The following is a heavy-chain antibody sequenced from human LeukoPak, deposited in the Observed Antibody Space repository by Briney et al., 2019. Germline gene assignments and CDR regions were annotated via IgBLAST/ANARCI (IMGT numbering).Heavy chain of an antibody. CDR1: GFTFSSYG. Sequence: PGRSLRLSCAASGFTFSSYGMHWVRQAPGQGLEWVAVISYDGSNKYYADSVKGRFTISRDNSKNTLYLQMNSLRAEDTAVYYCAKAGSSWYYFDYWGQGTLVTVSS. CDR3: AKAGSSWYYFDY. V-gene: IGHV3-30*18. CDR2: ISYDGSNK. D-gene: IGHD6-13*01. J-gene: IGHJ4*02.